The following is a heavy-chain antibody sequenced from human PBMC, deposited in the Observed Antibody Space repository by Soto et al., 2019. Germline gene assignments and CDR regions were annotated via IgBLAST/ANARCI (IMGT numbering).Heavy chain of an antibody. V-gene: IGHV3-30*04. D-gene: IGHD3-10*01. CDR3: ARSRNSAVADSFDF. CDR1: GFTFRRYA. Sequence: LRLSCAGSGFTFRRYAIHWVRQAPGKGLEWVAVISRDGKNKYYVDSVKGRFTVSRDDSQNTLYLHMNSLRREDTAVYYCARSRNSAVADSFDFWGQGTLVTVSS. CDR2: ISRDGKNK. J-gene: IGHJ4*02.